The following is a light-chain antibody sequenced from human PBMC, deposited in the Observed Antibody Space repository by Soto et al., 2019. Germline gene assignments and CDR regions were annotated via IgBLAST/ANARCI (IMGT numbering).Light chain of an antibody. CDR1: NSDVGIYDF. CDR3: ISYTSDDVRYV. J-gene: IGLJ1*01. V-gene: IGLV2-14*01. Sequence: QSALTQPASVSGTPGQSITISCTGSNSDVGIYDFVSWYQHHPGRAPKLIVSEVSHRPSGVSNRFSGSKSGNTASLTISGLHSEDEADYYCISYTSDDVRYVFGPGTKLTVL. CDR2: EVS.